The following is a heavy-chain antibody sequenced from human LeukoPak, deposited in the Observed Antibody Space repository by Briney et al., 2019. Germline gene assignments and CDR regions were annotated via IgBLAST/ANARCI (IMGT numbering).Heavy chain of an antibody. J-gene: IGHJ4*02. CDR2: INPNSGGT. CDR1: GYTFTGYY. V-gene: IGHV1-2*02. Sequence: ASVKVSCKASGYTFTGYYMHWVRQAPGQGLEWMGWINPNSGGTNYAQKFQGRVTMTRDTSISTAYMELSRLRSDDTAVYYCARELFGYQPVLSPGAYWGQGTLVTVSS. CDR3: ARELFGYQPVLSPGAY. D-gene: IGHD2-2*01.